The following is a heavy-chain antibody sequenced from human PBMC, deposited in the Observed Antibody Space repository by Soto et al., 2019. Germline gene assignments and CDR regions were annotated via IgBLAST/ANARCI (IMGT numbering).Heavy chain of an antibody. D-gene: IGHD3-10*01. CDR3: AKDFKVSGGHYGSLNYYYGMDV. Sequence: QVHLVESGGGVVQPGRSLRLSCAVSGFTFSAFGMHWVRQAPGKGLEWVAIISYDGILKYYADSVKGRFTISRDTSKGAMYLQMNSLTPEDTAVYYCAKDFKVSGGHYGSLNYYYGMDVCGQGTTVTVS. V-gene: IGHV3-30*18. CDR2: ISYDGILK. J-gene: IGHJ6*02. CDR1: GFTFSAFG.